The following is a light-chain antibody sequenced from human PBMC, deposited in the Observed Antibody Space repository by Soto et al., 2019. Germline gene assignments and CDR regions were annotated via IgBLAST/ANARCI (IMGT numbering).Light chain of an antibody. CDR1: QSVASN. J-gene: IGKJ2*01. CDR3: QQYHNWPPQHT. V-gene: IGKV3-15*01. Sequence: EIVMTQSPASLSVSPGDGATLSCRASQSVASNVAWYQQKPAQGPRLLIHGASTRAVGVPARFSGSGSGTDFTLNINSLQSEEFAVYYCQQYHNWPPQHTFGQGTKLQIK. CDR2: GAS.